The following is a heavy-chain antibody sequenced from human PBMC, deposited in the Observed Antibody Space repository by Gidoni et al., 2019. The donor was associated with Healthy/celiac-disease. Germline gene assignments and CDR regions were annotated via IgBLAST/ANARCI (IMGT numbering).Heavy chain of an antibody. V-gene: IGHV1-2*02. CDR1: GYTFTGYY. CDR2: INPNSGGT. CDR3: ARDRGSITGTDDAFDI. J-gene: IGHJ3*02. Sequence: QVQLVQSGAEVKKPGASGKVSCKASGYTFTGYYMHWVRQAPGQGLEWMGWINPNSGGTNYAQKFQGRVTMTRDTSISTAYMELSRLRSDDTAVYYCARDRGSITGTDDAFDIWGQGTMVTVSS. D-gene: IGHD1-7*01.